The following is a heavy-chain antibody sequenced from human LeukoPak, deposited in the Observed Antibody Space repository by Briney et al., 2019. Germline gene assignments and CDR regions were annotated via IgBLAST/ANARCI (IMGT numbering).Heavy chain of an antibody. Sequence: SETLSLTCTLSGDSLFSYYWSWIRQPPGKGLEWIGYIYRFGNTDYNPSLMRRVTISLDTSKKQLSLNLTSVTAADTAVYYCAGRGQRYFRDWGQGTLVTVSS. CDR3: AGRGQRYFRD. J-gene: IGHJ1*01. CDR1: GDSLFSYY. V-gene: IGHV4-4*08. CDR2: IYRFGNT.